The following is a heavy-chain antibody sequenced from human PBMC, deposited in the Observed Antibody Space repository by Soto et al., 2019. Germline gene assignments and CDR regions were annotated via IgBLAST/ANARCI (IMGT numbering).Heavy chain of an antibody. V-gene: IGHV3-23*01. CDR3: AKREGAFDH. CDR2: ISGSGDIT. CDR1: GFIFNIYA. Sequence: VGSLRLSCAASGFIFNIYAMGWVRQAPGKGLEWVSGISGSGDITSYADSVKGRVTISRDNSKNTVYLQMNSLRAEDTAVYYCAKREGAFDHWGQGTLVTVSS. J-gene: IGHJ5*02.